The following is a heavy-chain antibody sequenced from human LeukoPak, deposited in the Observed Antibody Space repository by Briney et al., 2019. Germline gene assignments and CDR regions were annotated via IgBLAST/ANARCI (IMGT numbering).Heavy chain of an antibody. V-gene: IGHV3-30*02. CDR3: AEDQKLQPFHY. D-gene: IGHD2-15*01. CDR1: GFIFSTYG. CDR2: IQFDGTDE. J-gene: IGHJ4*02. Sequence: GGSLRLSCAASGFIFSTYGMHWVRQAPGKGLEWVAFIQFDGTDEHYADSVKGRFTISRDNSKNTLYLQMNSLRAEDTSVYYCAEDQKLQPFHYWGQGTLVTVSS.